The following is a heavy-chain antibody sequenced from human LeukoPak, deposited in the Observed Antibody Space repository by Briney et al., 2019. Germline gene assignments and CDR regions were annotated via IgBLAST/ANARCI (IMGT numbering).Heavy chain of an antibody. J-gene: IGHJ4*02. Sequence: SETLSLTCAVYGGSFSVHYWTWIRQPPGKGLEWIGEIHHSGSTTYNPSLNSRVTISGDTSKNQFSLRQSSVTAADTAVYYCARPRYGSGSLDSWGQGTLVTVSS. CDR3: ARPRYGSGSLDS. CDR2: IHHSGST. D-gene: IGHD3-10*01. V-gene: IGHV4-34*01. CDR1: GGSFSVHY.